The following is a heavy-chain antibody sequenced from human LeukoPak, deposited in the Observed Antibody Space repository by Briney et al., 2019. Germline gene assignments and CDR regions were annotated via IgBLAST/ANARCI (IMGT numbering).Heavy chain of an antibody. J-gene: IGHJ4*02. CDR2: ITASGGST. V-gene: IGHV3-23*01. Sequence: GGPLRLSCAVSGFTFSSYAMTWVRQTPGKGLEWVSAITASGGSTYYADSVKGRFTISRDNSKNTLYLQVNSLRAEDTAVYYCAKVPYGDYYFENWGQGTLVTVSS. CDR3: AKVPYGDYYFEN. CDR1: GFTFSSYA. D-gene: IGHD4-17*01.